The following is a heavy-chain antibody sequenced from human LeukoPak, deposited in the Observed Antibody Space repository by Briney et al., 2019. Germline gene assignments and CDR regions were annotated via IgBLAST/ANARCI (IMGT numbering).Heavy chain of an antibody. CDR3: ARGSGSPYYYYMDV. Sequence: ASVKVSCQASGYIFTSYAIHWAREAPGQGLEWLGWISVYNGKTDYAEGLQGRVTMTTDRSTNTAFMELRSLRSDDTAIYFCARGSGSPYYYYMDVWGKGTAVTVSS. J-gene: IGHJ6*03. D-gene: IGHD3-10*01. CDR2: ISVYNGKT. V-gene: IGHV1-18*01. CDR1: GYIFTSYA.